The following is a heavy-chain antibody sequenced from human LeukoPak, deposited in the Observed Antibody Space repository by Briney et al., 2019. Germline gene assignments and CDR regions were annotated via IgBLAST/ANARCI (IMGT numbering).Heavy chain of an antibody. Sequence: GGSLRLSCAASGFTFSSYGRHWVRQAPGKGLEWVAVIWYDGSTEYYGDSVKGRFTISRDNSKNTLYLQMNSLRAEDTAVYYCARDRVAVSGHVGYWGQGTLVTVSS. CDR1: GFTFSSYG. J-gene: IGHJ4*02. CDR3: ARDRVAVSGHVGY. D-gene: IGHD6-19*01. CDR2: IWYDGSTE. V-gene: IGHV3-33*01.